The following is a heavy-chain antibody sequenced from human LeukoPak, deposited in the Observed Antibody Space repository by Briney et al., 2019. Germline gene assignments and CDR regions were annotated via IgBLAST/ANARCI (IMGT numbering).Heavy chain of an antibody. Sequence: SETLSLTCTVSGGSISSYYWSWIRQPPGKGLEWIGYIYYSGSTNYNPSLKSRVTISVDTSKNQFSLKLSSVTAADTAVYYCARYGRLEDYGDLFDYWGQGTLVTVSS. J-gene: IGHJ4*02. D-gene: IGHD4-17*01. CDR1: GGSISSYY. CDR2: IYYSGST. V-gene: IGHV4-59*01. CDR3: ARYGRLEDYGDLFDY.